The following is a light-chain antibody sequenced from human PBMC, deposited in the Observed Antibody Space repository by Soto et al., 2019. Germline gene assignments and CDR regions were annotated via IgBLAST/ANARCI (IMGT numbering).Light chain of an antibody. J-gene: IGKJ2*01. CDR1: ERISNN. Sequence: EIVMTQSPDTMSVSPGEGATLSCRASERISNNLAWYQQKRGQVPRLLIYGASTRATGIPDRFSGRGSGTEFSLTISSLQSEDFALYFCQQYNNWPLYSFGQGTKLEIK. V-gene: IGKV3-15*01. CDR2: GAS. CDR3: QQYNNWPLYS.